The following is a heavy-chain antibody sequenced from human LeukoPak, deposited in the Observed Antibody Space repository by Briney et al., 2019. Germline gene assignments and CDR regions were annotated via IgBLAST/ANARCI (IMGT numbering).Heavy chain of an antibody. CDR2: INPNSGGT. V-gene: IGHV1-2*02. Sequence: ASVKVSCKASGYTFTGYYMHWVRQAPGQGLEWMGWINPNSGGTNYAQKLQGRVTMTRDTSISTAYMELSRLRSDDTAVYYCARAQPYYYDSSGYLAFDIWGQGTMVTVSS. CDR3: ARAQPYYYDSSGYLAFDI. J-gene: IGHJ3*02. CDR1: GYTFTGYY. D-gene: IGHD3-22*01.